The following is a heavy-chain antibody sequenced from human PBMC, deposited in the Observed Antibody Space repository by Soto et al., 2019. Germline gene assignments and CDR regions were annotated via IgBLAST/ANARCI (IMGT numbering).Heavy chain of an antibody. Sequence: GSLRLSCAASGFTFSSYGMHWVRQAPGKGLEWVAVIWYDGSNKYYADSVKGRFTISRDNSKNTLYLQMNSLRAEDTAVYYCAREGPYPSIHGTVTQGFDYWGQGTLVTVSS. CDR2: IWYDGSNK. D-gene: IGHD4-4*01. CDR3: AREGPYPSIHGTVTQGFDY. CDR1: GFTFSSYG. V-gene: IGHV3-33*01. J-gene: IGHJ4*02.